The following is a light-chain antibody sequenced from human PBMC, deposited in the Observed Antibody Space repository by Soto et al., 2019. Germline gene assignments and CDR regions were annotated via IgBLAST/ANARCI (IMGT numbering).Light chain of an antibody. CDR1: QSVSSY. Sequence: EIVLTQSPATLSLSPGERATLSCRASQSVSSYLAWYQQKPGQAPRLLIYDASNRATGIPARFSGSGSGTDFTLTISSLEPEVFAVYHRQQRSNRPPITSGHGSRLEIK. V-gene: IGKV3-11*01. CDR3: QQRSNRPPIT. CDR2: DAS. J-gene: IGKJ5*01.